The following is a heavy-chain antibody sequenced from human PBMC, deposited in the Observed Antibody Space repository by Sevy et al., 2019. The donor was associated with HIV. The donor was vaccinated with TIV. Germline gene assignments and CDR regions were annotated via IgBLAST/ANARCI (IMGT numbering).Heavy chain of an antibody. CDR1: GGTFSSYA. V-gene: IGHV1-69*13. J-gene: IGHJ5*02. Sequence: ASVKVSCKASGGTFSSYAISWVRQAPGQGLEWMGGIIPIFGTANYAQKFQGRVTITADESTSTAYMELSSLGSEDTAVDYCATHCSGGSCYSGDNWFDPWGQGTLVTVSS. CDR3: ATHCSGGSCYSGDNWFDP. D-gene: IGHD2-15*01. CDR2: IIPIFGTA.